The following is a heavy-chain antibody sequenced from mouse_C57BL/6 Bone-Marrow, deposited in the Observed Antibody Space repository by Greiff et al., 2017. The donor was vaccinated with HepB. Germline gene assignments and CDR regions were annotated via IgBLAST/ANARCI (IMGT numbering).Heavy chain of an antibody. V-gene: IGHV1-4*01. D-gene: IGHD2-5*01. CDR1: GYTFTSYT. CDR3: TRDSNYPFYAMDY. Sequence: QVHVKQSGAELARPGASVKMSCKASGYTFTSYTMHWVKQRPGQGLEWIGYINPSSGYTKYNQKFKDKATLTADKSSSTAYMQLSSLTSEDSAVYYCTRDSNYPFYAMDYWGQGTSVTVSS. CDR2: INPSSGYT. J-gene: IGHJ4*01.